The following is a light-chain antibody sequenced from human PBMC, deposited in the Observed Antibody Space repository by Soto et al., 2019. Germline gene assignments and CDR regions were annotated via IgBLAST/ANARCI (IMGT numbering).Light chain of an antibody. CDR3: QRYGSSRPWT. Sequence: EIVMRQSPATLSVSPGETASLSCRASQSAGNFLAWYQQKPGQAPRLLIYDASSRATGIPDRFSGSGSGTDFTLTISRLEPADFAVYYCQRYGSSRPWTFGQGTKVDIK. V-gene: IGKV3-20*01. J-gene: IGKJ1*01. CDR2: DAS. CDR1: QSAGNF.